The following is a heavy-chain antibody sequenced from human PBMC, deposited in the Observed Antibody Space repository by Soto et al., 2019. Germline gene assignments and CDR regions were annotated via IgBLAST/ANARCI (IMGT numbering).Heavy chain of an antibody. V-gene: IGHV1-69*13. Sequence: SVKVSCKASGGTFSSYAISWVRQAPGQGLEWMGGIIPIFGTANYAQKFQGRVTITADESTSTAYMELSSLRSEDTAVYYCARDGEEQWLVRGAFDIWGQGTMVTVSS. CDR3: ARDGEEQWLVRGAFDI. J-gene: IGHJ3*02. CDR2: IIPIFGTA. D-gene: IGHD6-19*01. CDR1: GGTFSSYA.